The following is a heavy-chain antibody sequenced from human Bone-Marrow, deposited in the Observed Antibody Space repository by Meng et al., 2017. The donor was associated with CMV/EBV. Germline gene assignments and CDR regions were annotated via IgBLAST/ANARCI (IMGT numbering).Heavy chain of an antibody. CDR3: ASSSLGYCSSTSCHDY. D-gene: IGHD2-2*01. CDR2: IWYDGSNK. Sequence: GFTFSSYGMHWVRQAPGKGLEWVAVIWYDGSNKYYADSVKGRFTISRDNSKNTLYLQMNSLRAEDTAVYYCASSSLGYCSSTSCHDYWGQGTLVTVS. CDR1: GFTFSSYG. J-gene: IGHJ4*02. V-gene: IGHV3-33*01.